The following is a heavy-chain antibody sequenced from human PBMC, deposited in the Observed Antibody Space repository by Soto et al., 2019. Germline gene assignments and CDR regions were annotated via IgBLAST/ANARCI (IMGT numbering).Heavy chain of an antibody. CDR3: ARWGTTGGLDV. CDR2: TSYDGSNK. CDR1: GFPFRSYV. J-gene: IGHJ4*02. V-gene: IGHV3-30*19. D-gene: IGHD3-16*01. Sequence: QVQLVESGGGVVQPGTSLRLSCVGSGFPFRSYVIPGVRQAPGKGLEWVALTSYDGSNKYYDDSVKGRFTISRDNSRNTVDLQMDSLRLEDTALYYCARWGTTGGLDVWGQGTLVSVSS.